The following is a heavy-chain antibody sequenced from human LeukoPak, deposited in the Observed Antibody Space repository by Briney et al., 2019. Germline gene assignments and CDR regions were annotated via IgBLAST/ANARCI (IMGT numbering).Heavy chain of an antibody. D-gene: IGHD1-26*01. Sequence: GGSLRLSCAASGFTFLSYGMHWVRQAPGKGLEWVAFIRYDGSNKYYADSVKGRFTISRDNSKNTLYLQMNSLRAEDAAVYYCASRIVGTPDYFDYWGLGTLVTVSS. CDR2: IRYDGSNK. J-gene: IGHJ4*02. V-gene: IGHV3-30*02. CDR3: ASRIVGTPDYFDY. CDR1: GFTFLSYG.